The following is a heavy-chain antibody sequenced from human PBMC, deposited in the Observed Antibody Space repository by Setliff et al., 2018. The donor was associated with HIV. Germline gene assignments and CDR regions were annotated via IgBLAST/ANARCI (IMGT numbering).Heavy chain of an antibody. CDR3: ARHPREETQRNYKFDS. CDR1: GGPNSGDY. Sequence: PSETLSLTCTVSGGPNSGDYWSWIRQPPGKGLEWIGYIHTSGRTNYNYPFKTRATISRDTSKNQFSLRLSSVTATDTAMYYCARHPREETQRNYKFDSWGQGTLVTVSS. J-gene: IGHJ4*02. V-gene: IGHV4-4*09. CDR2: IHTSGRT. D-gene: IGHD1-7*01.